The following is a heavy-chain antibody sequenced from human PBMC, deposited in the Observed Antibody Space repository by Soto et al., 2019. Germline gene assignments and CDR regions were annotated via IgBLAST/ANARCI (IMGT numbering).Heavy chain of an antibody. CDR2: ISYDGSNK. CDR3: AKDSEGSGSYTPGY. CDR1: GFTFSSYG. J-gene: IGHJ4*02. Sequence: GGSLRLSCAASGFTFSSYGMHWVRQAPGKGLEWVAVISYDGSNKYYADSVKGRFTISRDNSKNTLYLQMNSLRAEDTAVYYCAKDSEGSGSYTPGYWGQGTLVTVSS. D-gene: IGHD3-10*01. V-gene: IGHV3-30*18.